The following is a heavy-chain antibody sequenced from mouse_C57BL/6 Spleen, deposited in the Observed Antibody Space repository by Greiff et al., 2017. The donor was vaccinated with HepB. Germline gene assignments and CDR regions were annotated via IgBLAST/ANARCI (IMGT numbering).Heavy chain of an antibody. Sequence: QVQLQQPGAELVRPGTSVKLSCKASGYTFTSYWMHWVKQRPGQGLEWIGVIDPSDSYTNYNQKFKGKATLTVDTSSSAAYMQLSSLTSEDSAVYDCARTGDGSSPFDYWGQVTTLTVSS. V-gene: IGHV1-59*01. D-gene: IGHD1-1*01. CDR2: IDPSDSYT. CDR1: GYTFTSYW. CDR3: ARTGDGSSPFDY. J-gene: IGHJ2*01.